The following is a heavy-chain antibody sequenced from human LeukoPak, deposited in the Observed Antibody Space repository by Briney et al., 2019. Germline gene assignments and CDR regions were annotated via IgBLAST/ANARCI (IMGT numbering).Heavy chain of an antibody. CDR1: GYTFTGYY. CDR2: INPNSGGT. V-gene: IGHV1-2*02. J-gene: IGHJ4*02. Sequence: VKVSCKASGYTFTGYYMHWVRQAPGQGLEWMGWINPNSGGTNYAQKFQGRVTMTRDTSISTAYMELSRLRSDDTAVYYCARGYDSSGYSYRYWGQGTLVTVSS. CDR3: ARGYDSSGYSYRY. D-gene: IGHD3-22*01.